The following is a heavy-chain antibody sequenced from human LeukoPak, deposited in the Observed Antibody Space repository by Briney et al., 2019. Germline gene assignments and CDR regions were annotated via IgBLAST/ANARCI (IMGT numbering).Heavy chain of an antibody. CDR2: IKQDGSEK. J-gene: IGHJ6*03. CDR3: AKDLFTEWLPMDV. Sequence: QPGGSLRLSCAASGFTFSSYWMSWVRQAPGKGLEWVANIKQDGSEKYYVDSVKGRFTISRDNAKNSLYLQMNSLRAEDTAVYYCAKDLFTEWLPMDVWGKGTTVTVSS. V-gene: IGHV3-7*01. D-gene: IGHD3-3*01. CDR1: GFTFSSYW.